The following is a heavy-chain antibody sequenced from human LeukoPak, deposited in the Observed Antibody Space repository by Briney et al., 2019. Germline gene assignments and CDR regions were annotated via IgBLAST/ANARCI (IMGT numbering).Heavy chain of an antibody. CDR3: AEAADQYYYSYFYYMDV. Sequence: GRSLRLSCAASGFTFSSYGMHWVRQAPGKGLEWVAVISYDGSSKDYADSVKGRFTISRDNSKNTLYLQMNSLTVEDTAVYYCAEAADQYYYSYFYYMDVWGKGTTVTVSS. CDR2: ISYDGSSK. J-gene: IGHJ6*03. V-gene: IGHV3-30*18. D-gene: IGHD2/OR15-2a*01. CDR1: GFTFSSYG.